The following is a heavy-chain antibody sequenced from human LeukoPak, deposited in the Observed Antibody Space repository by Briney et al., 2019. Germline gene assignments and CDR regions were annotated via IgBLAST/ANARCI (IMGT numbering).Heavy chain of an antibody. CDR2: IYYSGST. Sequence: PSETLSLTWTVSGGSISSYYWSWIRQPPGKGLEWIGYIYYSGSTNYNPSLKSRVTISVDTSKNQFSLKLSSVTAADTAVYYCARSRDGYFYYYGMDVWGQGTTVTVSS. CDR3: ARSRDGYFYYYGMDV. V-gene: IGHV4-59*08. D-gene: IGHD2-21*01. J-gene: IGHJ6*02. CDR1: GGSISSYY.